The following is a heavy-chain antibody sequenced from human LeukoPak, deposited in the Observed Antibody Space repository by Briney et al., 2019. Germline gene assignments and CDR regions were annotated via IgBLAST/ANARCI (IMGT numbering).Heavy chain of an antibody. CDR2: ISWNSGSI. J-gene: IGHJ4*02. CDR1: GFTFYDYA. Sequence: GRSLRPSCAASGFTFYDYAMHWVRQAPGKGLEWVSGISWNSGSIGYADSVKGRFTISRDNAKNSLYLQMNSLRTEDTALYYCARAIGVTCISTSCYSFDYWGQGTLVTVSS. V-gene: IGHV3-9*01. CDR3: ARAIGVTCISTSCYSFDY. D-gene: IGHD2-2*02.